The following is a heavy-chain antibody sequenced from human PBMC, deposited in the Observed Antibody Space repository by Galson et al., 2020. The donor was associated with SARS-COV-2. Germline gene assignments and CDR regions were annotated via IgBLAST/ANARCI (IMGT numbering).Heavy chain of an antibody. Sequence: GGSLRLSCAASGFTFSSYAMHWVRQAPGKGLEWVAVISYDGSNKYYADSVKGRFTISRDNSKNTLYLQMNSLRAEDTAVYYCARGKDIVVVVAAAPGYYGMDVWGQGTTVTVSS. D-gene: IGHD2-15*01. CDR3: ARGKDIVVVVAAAPGYYGMDV. V-gene: IGHV3-30*04. CDR2: ISYDGSNK. CDR1: GFTFSSYA. J-gene: IGHJ6*02.